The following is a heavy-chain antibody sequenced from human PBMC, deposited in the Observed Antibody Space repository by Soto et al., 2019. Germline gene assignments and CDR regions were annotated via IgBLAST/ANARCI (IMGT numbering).Heavy chain of an antibody. CDR2: INPSGGST. CDR1: GYTFTSYY. V-gene: IGHV1-46*01. Sequence: ASVKVSCKASGYTFTSYYLHWVRQAPGQGLEWMGIINPSGGSTSYAQKFQGRVTMTRDTSTSTVYMELSSLRSEDTAVYYCARDSGLVDDYGGKGGFEDWGQGTLVTVSS. J-gene: IGHJ4*02. CDR3: ARDSGLVDDYGGKGGFED. D-gene: IGHD4-17*01.